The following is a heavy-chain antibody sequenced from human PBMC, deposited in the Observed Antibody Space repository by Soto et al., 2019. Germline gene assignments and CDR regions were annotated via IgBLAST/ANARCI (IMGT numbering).Heavy chain of an antibody. CDR1: GDSLSRYW. V-gene: IGHV5-51*01. CDR2: IYPADSDT. Sequence: WESLTTSCTSSGDSLSRYWIGWVRQMPGKGLEWMGVIYPADSDTRYRPSFQGQVTISPDNSISTAYLQWSSLKASDTAMYYCARPAPRSPIWGQGTMVTVSS. J-gene: IGHJ3*02. CDR3: ARPAPRSPI.